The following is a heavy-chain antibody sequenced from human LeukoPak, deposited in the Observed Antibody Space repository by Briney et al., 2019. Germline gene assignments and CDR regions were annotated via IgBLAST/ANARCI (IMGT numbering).Heavy chain of an antibody. D-gene: IGHD3-9*01. CDR3: ARDRNFDWFVYYGMDV. V-gene: IGHV3-7*01. Sequence: GGSLRLSCAASGFTFSSYWMSWVRQAPGKGLEWVANIKQDGSEKYYVDSVKGRFTISRDNAKNSLYLQMNSLRAEDTAVYYFARDRNFDWFVYYGMDVWGQGTTVTVSS. J-gene: IGHJ6*02. CDR1: GFTFSSYW. CDR2: IKQDGSEK.